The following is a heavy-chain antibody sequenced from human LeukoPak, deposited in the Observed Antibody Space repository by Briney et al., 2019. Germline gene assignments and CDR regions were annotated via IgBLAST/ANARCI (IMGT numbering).Heavy chain of an antibody. CDR3: ARWSHDSFGYYWISS. Sequence: GGSLTLSCAASGFTFSGHWMTWVRQSPGKGLQWVASIRQDGSVKYYVDSVQGRFIISRDNAMNSLYLQMNSLRAEDTAVYYCARWSHDSFGYYWISSWGQGTLVTVSS. CDR1: GFTFSGHW. CDR2: IRQDGSVK. V-gene: IGHV3-7*01. J-gene: IGHJ5*02. D-gene: IGHD3-22*01.